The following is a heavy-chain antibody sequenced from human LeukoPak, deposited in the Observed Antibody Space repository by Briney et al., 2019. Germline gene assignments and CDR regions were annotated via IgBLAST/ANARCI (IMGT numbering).Heavy chain of an antibody. Sequence: PGGSLRLSCAASGFIFSSYWMSWVRQAPGKGLDWVANIKQDGSEKYYMDSVNGRFTISRDNAKNSLYLQMNSLRAEDTAVYYCARDPYSGSYPAEYFQHWGQGTLVTVSS. D-gene: IGHD1-26*01. V-gene: IGHV3-7*01. CDR1: GFIFSSYW. J-gene: IGHJ1*01. CDR2: IKQDGSEK. CDR3: ARDPYSGSYPAEYFQH.